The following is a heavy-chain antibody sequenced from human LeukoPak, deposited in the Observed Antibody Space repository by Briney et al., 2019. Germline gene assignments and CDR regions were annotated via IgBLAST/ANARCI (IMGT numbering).Heavy chain of an antibody. Sequence: ASVKVSCKASGYTFTGYYMHWVRQAPGQGLEWMGRINPNSGGTNYAQKFQGRVTMTRDTSISTAYMELSRLRSDDTAVYYCARPYCSGSSCHNWFDPWGQGTLVTVSS. CDR3: ARPYCSGSSCHNWFDP. D-gene: IGHD2-15*01. CDR1: GYTFTGYY. CDR2: INPNSGGT. V-gene: IGHV1-2*06. J-gene: IGHJ5*02.